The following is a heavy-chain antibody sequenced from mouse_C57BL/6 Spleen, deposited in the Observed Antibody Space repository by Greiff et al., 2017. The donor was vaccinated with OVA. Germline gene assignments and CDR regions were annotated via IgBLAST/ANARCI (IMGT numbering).Heavy chain of an antibody. Sequence: EVQGVESGGGLVKPGGSLKLSCAASGFTFSSYAMSWVRQTPEKRLEWVATISDGGSYTYYPDNVKGRFTISRDNAKNNLYLQMSHLKSEDTAMYYGAREVYGSSPYAMDYWGQGTSVTVAS. V-gene: IGHV5-4*01. J-gene: IGHJ4*01. CDR2: ISDGGSYT. CDR3: AREVYGSSPYAMDY. D-gene: IGHD1-1*01. CDR1: GFTFSSYA.